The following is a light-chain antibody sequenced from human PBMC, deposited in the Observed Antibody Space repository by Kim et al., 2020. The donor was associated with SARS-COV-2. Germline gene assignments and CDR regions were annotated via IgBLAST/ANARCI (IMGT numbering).Light chain of an antibody. CDR3: SSYTTSSNVV. CDR1: SSDVGAYNF. V-gene: IGLV2-14*03. J-gene: IGLJ2*01. CDR2: DVS. Sequence: QSALTQPASVSGSPGQSITISCTGTSSDVGAYNFVSWYQQHPGKAPKLMIYDVSNRPSGVSNRFSGSKSGKRASLTISGLQAEDEADYYCSSYTTSSNVVFGGGTQLTVL.